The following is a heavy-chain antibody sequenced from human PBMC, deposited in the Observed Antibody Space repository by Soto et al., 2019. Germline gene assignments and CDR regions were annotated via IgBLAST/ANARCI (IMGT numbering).Heavy chain of an antibody. J-gene: IGHJ4*02. V-gene: IGHV2-5*01. CDR3: AHRKIWGHAGYMSFGY. Sequence: QITLEESGPTLVKPTQTLTLACTFSGLSLSTSGMGVGWIRQPPGRALEWLALLYWNDDNSYSPSLKSRLTIAKDTSKNQVVLTITNMDPVDTGTYFCAHRKIWGHAGYMSFGYWGQGSLVTVSS. CDR2: LYWNDDN. D-gene: IGHD5-12*01. CDR1: GLSLSTSGMG.